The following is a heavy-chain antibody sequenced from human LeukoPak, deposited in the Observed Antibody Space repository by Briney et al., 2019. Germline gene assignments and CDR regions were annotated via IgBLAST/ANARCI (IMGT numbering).Heavy chain of an antibody. Sequence: ASVKVSCKASGYTFTSYYMHWVRQAPGQGLEWMGIINPSGGSTSYAQKFQGRVTMTRDMSTSTVYMELSSLRSEDTAVYYCARGSSGYLGVYYFDYWGQGTLVTVSS. CDR2: INPSGGST. V-gene: IGHV1-46*01. J-gene: IGHJ4*02. D-gene: IGHD3-22*01. CDR1: GYTFTSYY. CDR3: ARGSSGYLGVYYFDY.